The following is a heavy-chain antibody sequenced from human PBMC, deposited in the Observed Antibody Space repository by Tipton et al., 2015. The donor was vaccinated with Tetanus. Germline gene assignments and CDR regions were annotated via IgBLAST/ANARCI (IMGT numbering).Heavy chain of an antibody. CDR2: ISGGGHNT. CDR1: GFTFSDYT. D-gene: IGHD6-19*01. Sequence: SGFTFSDYTMAWVRQAPGEGLEWVSTISGGGHNTHYADSVQGRFSISRDNAKNTLYLQMNSLRVEDTAVYYCVRDGGSSGWLAYWGQGTLVTVSS. J-gene: IGHJ4*02. CDR3: VRDGGSSGWLAY. V-gene: IGHV3-23*01.